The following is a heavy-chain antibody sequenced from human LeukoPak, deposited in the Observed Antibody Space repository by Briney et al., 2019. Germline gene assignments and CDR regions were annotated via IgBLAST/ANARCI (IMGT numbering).Heavy chain of an antibody. CDR1: GGSFSGYY. CDR2: INHSGST. V-gene: IGHV4-34*01. Sequence: SESLSLTCAVYGGSFSGYYWRWIRQPPGKGREWGGEINHSGSTNYNTYLKRRVTISVDPSKNQFSLKLSSVTAADTAVYYCARGRVLLLWFGSGWFDPWGQGTLVTVSS. J-gene: IGHJ5*02. D-gene: IGHD3-10*01. CDR3: ARGRVLLLWFGSGWFDP.